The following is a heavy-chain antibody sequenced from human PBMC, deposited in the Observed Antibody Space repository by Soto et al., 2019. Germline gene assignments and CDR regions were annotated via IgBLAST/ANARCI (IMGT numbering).Heavy chain of an antibody. D-gene: IGHD3-9*01. V-gene: IGHV4-39*01. Sequence: PSETLSLTCVVPDTSSPSTSDWCGWVGQRVGKERECIGSIYYSGSTYYNPSLKSRVTISVDTSKNQFSLKLSSVTAADTAVYYCATQLYDILTGYENNWFDPWGQGTLVTVSS. J-gene: IGHJ5*02. CDR3: ATQLYDILTGYENNWFDP. CDR2: IYYSGST. CDR1: DTSSPSTSDW.